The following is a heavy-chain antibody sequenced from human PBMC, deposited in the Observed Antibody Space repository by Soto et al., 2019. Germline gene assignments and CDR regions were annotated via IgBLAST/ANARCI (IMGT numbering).Heavy chain of an antibody. D-gene: IGHD3-10*01. CDR3: ARDVRAYYGSGNYFDY. Sequence: SETLSLTCAVSGYSISSGYYWGWIRQPPGKGLEWIGSIYHSGSTYYNPSLKSRVTISVDTSKNQFSLKLSSVTAADTAVYYCARDVRAYYGSGNYFDYWGQGTLVTVSS. V-gene: IGHV4-38-2*02. CDR1: GYSISSGYY. CDR2: IYHSGST. J-gene: IGHJ4*02.